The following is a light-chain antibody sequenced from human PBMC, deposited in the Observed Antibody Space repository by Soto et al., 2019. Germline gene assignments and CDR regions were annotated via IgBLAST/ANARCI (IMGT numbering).Light chain of an antibody. J-gene: IGLJ1*01. CDR2: DVS. V-gene: IGLV2-14*03. CDR3: SSYTSSSTRV. CDR1: SSDVGGYNY. Sequence: QSALTQPASVSGSPGQSITISCTGTSSDVGGYNYVSWYQQHPGKVTKLMIYDVSNRPSGVSYRFSGSKSGNTASLTISGLQADDEADYYCSSYTSSSTRVFGTGTKVTVL.